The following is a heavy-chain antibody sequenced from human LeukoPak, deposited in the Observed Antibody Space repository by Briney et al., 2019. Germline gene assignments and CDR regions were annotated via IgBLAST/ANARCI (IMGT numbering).Heavy chain of an antibody. D-gene: IGHD1-26*01. V-gene: IGHV3-30-3*01. CDR1: GFAFSSLA. J-gene: IGHJ4*02. Sequence: GGSLRLSCAVSGFAFSSLAMHWVRQAPGKGLEWVAFISYDGNNQYYADSVKGRFTISRDNSKNTLYLQMNSLRVEDTAVYYCATTLRSGSYYFDSWGQGTLVTVSS. CDR3: ATTLRSGSYYFDS. CDR2: ISYDGNNQ.